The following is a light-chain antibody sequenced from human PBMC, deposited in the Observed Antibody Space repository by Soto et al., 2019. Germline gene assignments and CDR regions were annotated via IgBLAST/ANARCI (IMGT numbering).Light chain of an antibody. CDR2: DAA. Sequence: DIQMTQSPSTLSGSVGDRVTITCRASQDISNYLAWYQHKPGKAPELLIFDAANLQSGVPSRFSGSGSGTEFTLTISSLQPDDVATYHCQQYSSYWTFGQGTKVDIK. CDR1: QDISNY. V-gene: IGKV1-5*01. J-gene: IGKJ1*01. CDR3: QQYSSYWT.